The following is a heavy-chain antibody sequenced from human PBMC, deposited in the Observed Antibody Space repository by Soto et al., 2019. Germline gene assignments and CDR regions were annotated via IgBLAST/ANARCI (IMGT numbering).Heavy chain of an antibody. J-gene: IGHJ6*03. D-gene: IGHD3-10*01. CDR2: INHSGST. Sequence: SETLSLTCAVYGGSFSGYYWSWIRQPPGKGLEWIGEINHSGSTNYNPSLKSRVTISVDTSKNQFSLKLSSVTAADTAVYYCASGGREFIYYYYMDVWGKGTTVTVSS. V-gene: IGHV4-34*01. CDR1: GGSFSGYY. CDR3: ASGGREFIYYYYMDV.